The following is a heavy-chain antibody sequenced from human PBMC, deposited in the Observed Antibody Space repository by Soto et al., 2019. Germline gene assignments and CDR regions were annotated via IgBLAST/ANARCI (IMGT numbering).Heavy chain of an antibody. D-gene: IGHD7-27*01. V-gene: IGHV3-30-3*01. CDR1: GFTFSSYA. CDR2: ISYDGSNK. J-gene: IGHJ3*02. Sequence: QVQLVESGGGVVQPGRSLRLSCAASGFTFSSYAMHWVRQAPGKGLEWVAIISYDGSNKYYADSVKGRFTISRDNSKNTLFLQMNSLRAEDTAVYYCARGTGGDAFDIWGQGTMVTVSS. CDR3: ARGTGGDAFDI.